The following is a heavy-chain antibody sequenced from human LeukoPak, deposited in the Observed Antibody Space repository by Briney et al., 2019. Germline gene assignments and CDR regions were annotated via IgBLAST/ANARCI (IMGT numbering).Heavy chain of an antibody. Sequence: ESSETLSLTCTVSGGSISSYYWSWIRKPPGKGLEWIGYIYYSGSTNYNPSLKSRVTISVDTSKNQFSLKLSSVTAADTAVYYCAVYYYDSSGYYYFDYWGQGTLVTVSS. V-gene: IGHV4-59*01. CDR1: GGSISSYY. CDR2: IYYSGST. CDR3: AVYYYDSSGYYYFDY. J-gene: IGHJ4*02. D-gene: IGHD3-22*01.